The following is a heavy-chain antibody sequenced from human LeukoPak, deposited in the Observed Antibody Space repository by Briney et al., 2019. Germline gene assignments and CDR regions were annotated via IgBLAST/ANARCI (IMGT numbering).Heavy chain of an antibody. V-gene: IGHV3-11*03. J-gene: IGHJ4*02. CDR1: GFTFSDYY. CDR2: ISSSSSYT. CDR3: VRGGRVTTVINY. Sequence: PGGSLRLSCAASGFTFSDYYMSWIRQAPGKGLEWVSDISSSSSYTNYADSVKGRFTISRDNAKNSSYLQMNSLRAEDTAVYYCVRGGRVTTVINYWGQGTLVTVSS. D-gene: IGHD4-17*01.